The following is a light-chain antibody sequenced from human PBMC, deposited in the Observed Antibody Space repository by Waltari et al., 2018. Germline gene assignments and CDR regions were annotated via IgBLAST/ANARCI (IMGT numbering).Light chain of an antibody. V-gene: IGLV1-51*01. CDR1: SPNLGHYY. CDR3: ATWDNNLKDVV. Sequence: QSVLTQPPSVSAAPGQKVTISCSGSSPNLGHYYVPWYYHPPGAAPKLRIYDNNKRPSGIPDRFSASKSGTSATLGITGLQIGDEADYYCATWDNNLKDVVFGGGTKLTVL. J-gene: IGLJ2*01. CDR2: DNN.